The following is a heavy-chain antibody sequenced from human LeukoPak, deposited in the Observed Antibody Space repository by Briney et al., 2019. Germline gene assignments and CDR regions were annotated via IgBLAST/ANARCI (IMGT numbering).Heavy chain of an antibody. D-gene: IGHD2-2*01. CDR1: GDSVSSNSAA. V-gene: IGHV6-1*01. CDR2: TYYRSKWYN. CDR3: ARGGIVVVPAAKDNYYYMDV. J-gene: IGHJ6*03. Sequence: QTLSLTCAISGDSVSSNSAAWNWIRQSPSRGLEWLGRTYYRSKWYNDYAVSVKSRITINPDTSKNQFSLQLNSVTPEDTAVYYCARGGIVVVPAAKDNYYYMDVWGKGTTVTVSS.